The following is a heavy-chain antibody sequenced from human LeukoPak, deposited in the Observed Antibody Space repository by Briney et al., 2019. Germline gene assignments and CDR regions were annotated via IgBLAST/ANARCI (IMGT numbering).Heavy chain of an antibody. CDR2: ISYTGST. D-gene: IGHD3-10*01. Sequence: PSETLSLTCAVYGGSFSGYYWSWIRQPPGKGLEWIAYISYTGSTNYNPPLKSRVTLSVDSSRNHFSLKLSSVTAADTAIYYCARGEGAINSWGQGTLVTVSS. J-gene: IGHJ5*02. CDR1: GGSFSGYY. V-gene: IGHV4-59*01. CDR3: ARGEGAINS.